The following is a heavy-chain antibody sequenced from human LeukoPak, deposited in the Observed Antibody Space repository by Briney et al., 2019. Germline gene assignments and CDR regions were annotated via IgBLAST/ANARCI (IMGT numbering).Heavy chain of an antibody. CDR2: IHHSGVT. D-gene: IGHD3-22*01. J-gene: IGHJ4*02. CDR1: DYSISSGYY. CDR3: ARYTANTAGYSFDF. V-gene: IGHV4-38-2*02. Sequence: SETLSLTCTVSDYSISSGYYWSWIRQPPGKGLEWIATIHHSGVTYYNPSLKSRVTMSVDTSKNQFSLKLGSVTAASTAVYYCARYTANTAGYSFDFWGQGALVTVSS.